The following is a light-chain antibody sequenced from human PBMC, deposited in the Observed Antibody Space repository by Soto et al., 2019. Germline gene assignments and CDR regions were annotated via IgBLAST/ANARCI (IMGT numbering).Light chain of an antibody. CDR1: QSVSSD. J-gene: IGKJ1*01. Sequence: EIMLTQSPATLSVSPGERATLSCRASQSVSSDLNWYQQKPGQTPRLLIYGASTRASGIPGRFSGSGSGTEFTLTISSLQSEDVAVYYCQQYDAWPPTFGQGTKVELK. CDR2: GAS. V-gene: IGKV3-15*01. CDR3: QQYDAWPPT.